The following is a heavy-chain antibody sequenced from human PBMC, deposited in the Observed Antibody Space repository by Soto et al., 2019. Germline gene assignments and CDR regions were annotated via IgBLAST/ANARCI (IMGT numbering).Heavy chain of an antibody. D-gene: IGHD1-26*01. CDR2: ISYDGSNT. J-gene: IGHJ6*02. V-gene: IGHV3-30*18. CDR1: GFSISDYG. Sequence: LRLSCAASGFSISDYGMEWVRQAPGKGLEWVALISYDGSNTYYADSVKGRFTISRDNSKDTLFLQMTGLRREDTAVYYCAKGAGDRLSLGMDVWGQGTTVTVSS. CDR3: AKGAGDRLSLGMDV.